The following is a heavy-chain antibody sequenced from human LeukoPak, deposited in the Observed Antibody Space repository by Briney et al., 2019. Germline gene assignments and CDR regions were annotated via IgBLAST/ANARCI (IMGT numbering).Heavy chain of an antibody. D-gene: IGHD3-3*01. Sequence: PSETLSLTCTVSGGSTSSSSYYWGWIRQPPGKGLEWIGSIYYSGSTYYNPSLKSRVTISVDTSKNQFSLKLSSVTAADTAVYYCASYYDFWSGLDYWGQGTLVTVSS. CDR1: GGSTSSSSYY. J-gene: IGHJ4*02. CDR3: ASYYDFWSGLDY. CDR2: IYYSGST. V-gene: IGHV4-39*01.